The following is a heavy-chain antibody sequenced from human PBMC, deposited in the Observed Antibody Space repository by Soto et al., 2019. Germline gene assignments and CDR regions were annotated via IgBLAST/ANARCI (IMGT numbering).Heavy chain of an antibody. Sequence: QLQLQESGPGLVKPSETLSLTCTVSGGSIRSSSYYWGWIRQPRGKGLEWIGSIYSSGSTYYNPSLNSRETTSVDTSKNQFSPKLSSVTAADTAVYYWARRYYCSESWDFDYWGQGTLVTVSS. V-gene: IGHV4-39*01. J-gene: IGHJ4*02. CDR3: ARRYYCSESWDFDY. D-gene: IGHD3-10*01. CDR1: GGSIRSSSYY. CDR2: IYSSGST.